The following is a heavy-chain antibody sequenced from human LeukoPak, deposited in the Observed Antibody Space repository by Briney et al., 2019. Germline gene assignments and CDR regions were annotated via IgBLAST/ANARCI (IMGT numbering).Heavy chain of an antibody. CDR3: ARGSRYLVVQGYYYYGMDV. D-gene: IGHD3-16*02. CDR1: GDTFISYD. J-gene: IGHJ6*02. CDR2: MNPNSGNT. V-gene: IGHV1-8*01. Sequence: GASVKVSCKASGDTFISYDINWVRQATGQGLEWKGWMNPNSGNTGYAQKFQGRVTMTRNTSISTAYMELSSLRSEDTAVYYCARGSRYLVVQGYYYYGMDVWGQGTTVTVSS.